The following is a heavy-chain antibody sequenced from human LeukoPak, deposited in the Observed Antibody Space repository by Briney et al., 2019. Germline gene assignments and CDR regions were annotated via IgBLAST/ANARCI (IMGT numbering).Heavy chain of an antibody. Sequence: GGSLRLSCAASGFTFSSYSMNWVRQAPGKGLGWVSSISSSSSYIYYADSVKGRFTISRDNAKNSLYLQMNSLRAEDTAVYYCARVSFWSGYALDYWGQGTLVTVSS. D-gene: IGHD3-3*01. J-gene: IGHJ4*02. CDR1: GFTFSSYS. V-gene: IGHV3-21*01. CDR2: ISSSSSYI. CDR3: ARVSFWSGYALDY.